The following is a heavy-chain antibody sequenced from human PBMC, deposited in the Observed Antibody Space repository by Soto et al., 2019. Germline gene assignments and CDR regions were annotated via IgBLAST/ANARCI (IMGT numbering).Heavy chain of an antibody. CDR2: ISYDGSNK. CDR3: ANIAPQSLWFGELLPFDY. J-gene: IGHJ4*02. Sequence: ESGGGVVQPGRSLRLSCAASGFTFSSYGMHWVRQAPGKGLEWVAVISYDGSNKYYADSVKGRFTISRDNSKNTLYLQMNSLRAEDTAVYYCANIAPQSLWFGELLPFDYWGQGTLVTVSS. CDR1: GFTFSSYG. D-gene: IGHD3-10*01. V-gene: IGHV3-30*18.